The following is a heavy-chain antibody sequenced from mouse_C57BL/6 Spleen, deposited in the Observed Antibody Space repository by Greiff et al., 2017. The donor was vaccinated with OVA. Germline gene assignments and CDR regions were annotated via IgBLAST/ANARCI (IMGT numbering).Heavy chain of an antibody. Sequence: QVQLQQPGAELVRPGSSVKLSCKASGYTFTSYWMDWVKQRPGQGLEWIGNIYPSDSETHYNQKFKDKATLTVDKSSSTAYMQLSSLTSEDSAVYYCARGNWDSSYYFDYWGQGTTLTVSS. D-gene: IGHD4-1*01. CDR1: GYTFTSYW. CDR3: ARGNWDSSYYFDY. J-gene: IGHJ2*01. V-gene: IGHV1-61*01. CDR2: IYPSDSET.